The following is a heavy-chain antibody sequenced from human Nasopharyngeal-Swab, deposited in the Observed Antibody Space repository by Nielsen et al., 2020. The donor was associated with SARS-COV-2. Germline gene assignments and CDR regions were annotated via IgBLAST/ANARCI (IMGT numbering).Heavy chain of an antibody. J-gene: IGHJ4*02. V-gene: IGHV3-23*01. CDR3: AKGGGAGY. CDR2: ISGSGGST. Sequence: GESLKISCAASGFTFSSYAMSWVRQAPGKGLEWVSAISGSGGSTYYADSVKGRFTIPRDNSKNTLYLQMNSLRAEDTAVYYCAKGGGAGYWGQGTLVTVSS. D-gene: IGHD3-16*01. CDR1: GFTFSSYA.